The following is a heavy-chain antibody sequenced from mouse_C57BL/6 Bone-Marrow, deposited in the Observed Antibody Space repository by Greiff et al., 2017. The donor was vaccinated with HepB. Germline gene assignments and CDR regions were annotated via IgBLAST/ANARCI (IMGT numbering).Heavy chain of an antibody. CDR3: VRDRFDCCCDF. D-gene: IGHD2-14*01. CDR2: INTGGTYT. V-gene: IGHV5-6*01. Sequence: DVLLVESGADLVKPGASLKLSCVASGFTFTTSGMSWVRQTPDKRLEWVATINTGGTYTDYTDKVKGRFTFTEDTAKDTLFLQLSSLKSEDTAVYYCVRDRFDCCCDFGGRGTALTV. J-gene: IGHJ2*01. CDR1: GFTFTTSG.